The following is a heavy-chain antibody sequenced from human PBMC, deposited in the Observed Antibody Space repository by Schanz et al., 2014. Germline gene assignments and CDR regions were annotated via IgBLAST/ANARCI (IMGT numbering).Heavy chain of an antibody. D-gene: IGHD2-2*01. Sequence: QVQLVQSGPEVKKPGASVRVSCKASGYSFTTYDVNWVRQATGQGLEWMGWMNPTTGNRGYAQNFQGRLTVTRDTSTSTVNMELSSLRSEDTAVYYCARGGFFDSTSFDSWGQGTLVTVSS. CDR3: ARGGFFDSTSFDS. CDR1: GYSFTTYD. CDR2: MNPTTGNR. V-gene: IGHV1-8*01. J-gene: IGHJ4*02.